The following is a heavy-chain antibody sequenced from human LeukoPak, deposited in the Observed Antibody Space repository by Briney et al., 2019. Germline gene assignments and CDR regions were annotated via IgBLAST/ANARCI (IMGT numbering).Heavy chain of an antibody. Sequence: ASVKVSCKASGYTFTGYYMHWVRQAPGQGLEWMGWISTYNGNTNYAQNLQGRVTMTTDTSTSTAHMELRSLRSDDTAVYYCARAIQLRGAFDIWGQGTMVTVSS. D-gene: IGHD5-18*01. V-gene: IGHV1-18*04. CDR3: ARAIQLRGAFDI. CDR2: ISTYNGNT. CDR1: GYTFTGYY. J-gene: IGHJ3*02.